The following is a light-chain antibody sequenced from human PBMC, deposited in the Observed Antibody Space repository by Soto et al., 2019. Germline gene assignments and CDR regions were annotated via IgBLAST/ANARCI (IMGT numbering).Light chain of an antibody. CDR1: SSDVGNYNY. CDR3: NSYASGRTYVI. V-gene: IGLV2-14*03. CDR2: DVS. Sequence: QSVLTQPASVSGSPGQSITISCTGTSSDVGNYNYVSWYQQHPGKAPKLIIYDVSNRPSGVSNRFSGSKSGNTASLTISGLQAEDEADYHCNSYASGRTYVIFGGGTKLTVL. J-gene: IGLJ2*01.